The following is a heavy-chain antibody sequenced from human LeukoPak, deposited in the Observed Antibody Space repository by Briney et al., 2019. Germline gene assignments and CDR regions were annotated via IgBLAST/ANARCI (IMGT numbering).Heavy chain of an antibody. Sequence: GASVKVSCKASGGTLSSYAISWVRQAPGQGLEWMGGIIPIFGTANYAQKFQGRVTITADESTSTAYMELSSQRSEDTAVYYCARAPGERYDSSGYYVVPADAFDIWGQGTMVTVSS. CDR2: IIPIFGTA. CDR1: GGTLSSYA. D-gene: IGHD3-22*01. J-gene: IGHJ3*02. V-gene: IGHV1-69*13. CDR3: ARAPGERYDSSGYYVVPADAFDI.